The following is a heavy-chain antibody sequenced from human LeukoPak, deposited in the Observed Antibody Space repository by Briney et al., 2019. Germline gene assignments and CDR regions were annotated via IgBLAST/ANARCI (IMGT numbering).Heavy chain of an antibody. D-gene: IGHD5-18*01. CDR3: ARGYSYGQGFYYFDY. J-gene: IGHJ4*02. CDR2: INHSGST. V-gene: IGHV4-34*01. Sequence: PSETLSLTCAVYGGSFSGYYWSWIRQPPGKGLEWIGEINHSGSTNYNSSLKSRVTISVDTSKNQFSLKLSSVTAADTAVYYCARGYSYGQGFYYFDYWGQGTLVTVSS. CDR1: GGSFSGYY.